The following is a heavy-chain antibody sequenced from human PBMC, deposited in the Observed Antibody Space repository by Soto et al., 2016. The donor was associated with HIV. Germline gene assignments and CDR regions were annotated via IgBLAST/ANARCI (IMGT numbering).Heavy chain of an antibody. CDR3: ARAPTSGVPIVATSLAT. D-gene: IGHD5-12*01. CDR1: GYTFSSYD. V-gene: IGHV1-8*03. CDR2: MNPHSGNT. Sequence: QVQLVQSGAEVKKPGASVKVSCKASGYTFSSYDINWVRQAIGQGLEWMGWMNPHSGNTGYSEKFQGRVTITRNTSISTAYMELSSLKSEDTAVYYCARAPTSGVPIVATSLATWGQGTQVTVSS. J-gene: IGHJ1*01.